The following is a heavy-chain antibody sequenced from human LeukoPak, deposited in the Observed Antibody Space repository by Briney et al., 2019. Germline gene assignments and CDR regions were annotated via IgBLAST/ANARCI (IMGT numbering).Heavy chain of an antibody. CDR3: ARHMYSVGSCYYFDY. V-gene: IGHV4-39*01. Sequence: TSETLSLTCTVSGGSISSSSYYWGWIRQPPGKGLEWIASIYYSGSTYYNPSLKSRVTISVDTSKNQFSLNLSSVTAADTAVYYCARHMYSVGSCYYFDYWGQGTLVTVSS. D-gene: IGHD2-15*01. CDR1: GGSISSSSYY. J-gene: IGHJ4*02. CDR2: IYYSGST.